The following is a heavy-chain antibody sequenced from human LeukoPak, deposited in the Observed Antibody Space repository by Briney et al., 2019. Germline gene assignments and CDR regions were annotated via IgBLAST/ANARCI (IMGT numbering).Heavy chain of an antibody. V-gene: IGHV1-2*02. CDR1: GYTFTDYY. D-gene: IGHD6-6*01. CDR3: ARESVPAVAARRGLNY. CDR2: INPNSGGT. J-gene: IGHJ4*02. Sequence: ASVKVSCKASGYTFTDYYMHWVRQAPGQGLEWMGWINPNSGGTNYAQKFQGRVTMTRDTSISTVYMEMSRLRSDDTAVYYCARESVPAVAARRGLNYWGQGTLVAVSS.